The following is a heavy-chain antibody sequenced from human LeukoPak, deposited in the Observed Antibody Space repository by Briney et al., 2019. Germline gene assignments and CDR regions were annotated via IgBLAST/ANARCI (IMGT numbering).Heavy chain of an antibody. Sequence: SETLSLTCTVSGGSISNYYWTWIRQPAGKGLEWIGRIYSSGTTNYNPSLTSRVTMSVDTSKNQFSLKLSSVTAADTAVYYCARNVRGGSTYLDYWGQGTLVTVS. V-gene: IGHV4-4*07. CDR3: ARNVRGGSTYLDY. D-gene: IGHD3-16*01. J-gene: IGHJ4*02. CDR1: GGSISNYY. CDR2: IYSSGTT.